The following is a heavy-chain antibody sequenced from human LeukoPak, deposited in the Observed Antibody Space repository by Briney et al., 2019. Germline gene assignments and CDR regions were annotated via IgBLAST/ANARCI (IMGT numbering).Heavy chain of an antibody. CDR1: GFTFSDYA. CDR3: ARHDSFIPY. D-gene: IGHD3-16*02. V-gene: IGHV3-23*01. J-gene: IGHJ4*02. CDR2: ISDSGGST. Sequence: PGGSLRLSCGASGFTFSDYAMSWVRQAPGKGLEWVSGISDSGGSTYYADSVKGRCTISRDNSKNTVSLQMNNLRAEDTAVYFCARHDSFIPYWGQGTLVTVTS.